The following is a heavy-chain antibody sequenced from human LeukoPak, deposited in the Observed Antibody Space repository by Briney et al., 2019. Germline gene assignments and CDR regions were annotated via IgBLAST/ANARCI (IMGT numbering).Heavy chain of an antibody. CDR1: GFTVSSNY. CDR2: IYSGGST. J-gene: IGHJ4*02. V-gene: IGHV3-66*01. Sequence: RGSLRLSCAASGFTVSSNYMSWVRQAPGKGLEWVSVIYSGGSTYYADSVKGRFTISRDNSKNTLYLQMNSLRAEDTAVYYCARTYSSSWEYWGQGTLVTVSS. CDR3: ARTYSSSWEY. D-gene: IGHD6-13*01.